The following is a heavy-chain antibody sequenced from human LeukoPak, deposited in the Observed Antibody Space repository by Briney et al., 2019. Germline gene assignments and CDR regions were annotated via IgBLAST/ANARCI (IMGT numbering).Heavy chain of an antibody. CDR3: ARLKNYGDYGY. Sequence: GASVKVSCKASGYTFTSYGISWVRQAPGQGLEWMGWIYSYNGNTNYAQKFQGRVTMTTDTSTSIAYMELRSLTSDDTAVYYFARLKNYGDYGYWGQGTLVTVSS. CDR2: IYSYNGNT. CDR1: GYTFTSYG. V-gene: IGHV1-18*01. J-gene: IGHJ4*02. D-gene: IGHD4-17*01.